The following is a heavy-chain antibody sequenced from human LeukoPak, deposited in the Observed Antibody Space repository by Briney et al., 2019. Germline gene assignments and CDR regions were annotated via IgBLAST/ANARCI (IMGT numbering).Heavy chain of an antibody. V-gene: IGHV4-38-2*02. Sequence: KSSETLSLTCTVSGYSISNGYYWGWIRQPPGKGLEWIGCIYYSGSTNYNPSLKSRVTISVDTSKNQFSLKLSSVTAADTAVYYCAKGPNWFDPWGQGTLVTVSS. J-gene: IGHJ5*02. CDR1: GYSISNGYY. CDR3: AKGPNWFDP. CDR2: IYYSGST.